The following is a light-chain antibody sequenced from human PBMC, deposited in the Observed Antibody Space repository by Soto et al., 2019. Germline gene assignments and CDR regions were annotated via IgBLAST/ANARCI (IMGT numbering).Light chain of an antibody. CDR3: CSFTTSNTWV. CDR1: SSDVGGYDY. J-gene: IGLJ3*02. CDR2: EVS. Sequence: QSALTQPASVSGSPGQSITISCTGTSSDVGGYDYVSWFQQPPGEAPKLMIYEVSHRPSGVSDRLSGSKSGNTASLTISGLQAEDEADYYCCSFTTSNTWVFGGGTKLTVL. V-gene: IGLV2-14*01.